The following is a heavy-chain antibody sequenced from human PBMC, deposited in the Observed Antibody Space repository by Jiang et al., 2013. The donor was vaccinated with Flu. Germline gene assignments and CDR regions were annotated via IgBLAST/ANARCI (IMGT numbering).Heavy chain of an antibody. CDR2: IHYSGST. Sequence: LLKPSETLSLTCTVSGGSITSYYWSWIRQPPGKGLEWIGYIHYSGSTNYNPSLESRVTISVDTSKNQFSLKVSSVTAADTAMYYCVRRRFGSGDFDYWGQGTLVTVSS. V-gene: IGHV4-59*08. D-gene: IGHD3-10*01. CDR3: VRRRFGSGDFDY. J-gene: IGHJ4*02. CDR1: GGSITSYY.